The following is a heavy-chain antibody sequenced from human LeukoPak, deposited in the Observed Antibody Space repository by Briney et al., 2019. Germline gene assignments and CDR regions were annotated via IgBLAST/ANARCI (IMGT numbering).Heavy chain of an antibody. CDR2: IYYSGST. Sequence: SETLSLTCTVSGGSISSYYWSWIRQPPGKGLEWIGYIYYSGSTYYNPSLKSRVTISVDTSKNQFSLKLSSVTAADTAVYYCARTRDIGGSGSFYYFDYWGQGALVTVSS. V-gene: IGHV4-59*04. CDR1: GGSISSYY. D-gene: IGHD3-10*01. CDR3: ARTRDIGGSGSFYYFDY. J-gene: IGHJ4*02.